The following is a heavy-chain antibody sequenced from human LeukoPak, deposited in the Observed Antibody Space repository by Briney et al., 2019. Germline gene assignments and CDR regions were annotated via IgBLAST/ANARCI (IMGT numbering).Heavy chain of an antibody. CDR2: IRIDNGNT. Sequence: ASVNVSCKASGYTFTSDGISWVRQAPGQGLEWMGWIRIDNGNTKYAQKLQGRVTMTTDTSTSTAYMELRSLTSDDTAAYYCARDCGYRVDYWGQGTLVTVSS. V-gene: IGHV1-18*01. CDR3: ARDCGYRVDY. D-gene: IGHD6-25*01. CDR1: GYTFTSDG. J-gene: IGHJ4*02.